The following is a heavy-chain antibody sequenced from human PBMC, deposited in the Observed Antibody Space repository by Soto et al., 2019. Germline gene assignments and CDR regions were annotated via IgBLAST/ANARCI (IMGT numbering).Heavy chain of an antibody. CDR1: GFTFDDYD. D-gene: IGHD6-19*01. Sequence: PGGSLRLSCAAPGFTFDDYDMHWVRQAPGKGLEWVSGITWNSGIIDYADSVKGRFTISRVNAQNSLYLQMNSLRAEDTALYYCAKGGYGSGWYLSYWGLGTLVTVSS. CDR2: ITWNSGII. V-gene: IGHV3-9*01. CDR3: AKGGYGSGWYLSY. J-gene: IGHJ4*02.